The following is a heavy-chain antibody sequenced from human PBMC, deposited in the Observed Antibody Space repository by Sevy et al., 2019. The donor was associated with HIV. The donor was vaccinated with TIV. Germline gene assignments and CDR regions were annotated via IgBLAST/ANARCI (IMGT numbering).Heavy chain of an antibody. CDR1: GFTFSIYS. Sequence: GGSLRLSCAASGFTFSIYSMNWVRQAPGKGLEWLSYISSTSDTIYYAASVKGRLTISRDNAKNSLYLQMDSLRAEDTAVYYCARERGYSTSWGQSTLVTVSS. CDR2: ISSTSDTI. V-gene: IGHV3-48*01. D-gene: IGHD6-13*01. CDR3: ARERGYSTS. J-gene: IGHJ1*01.